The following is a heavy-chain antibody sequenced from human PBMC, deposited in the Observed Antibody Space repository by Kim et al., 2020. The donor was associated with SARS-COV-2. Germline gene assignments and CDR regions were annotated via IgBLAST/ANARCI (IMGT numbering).Heavy chain of an antibody. CDR2: ISYDGSNK. V-gene: IGHV3-30*04. CDR1: GFTFSSYA. J-gene: IGHJ4*02. Sequence: GGSLRLSCAASGFTFSSYAMHWVRQAPGKGLEWVAVISYDGSNKYYADSVKGRFTISRDNSKNTLYLQMNSLRAEDTAVYYCARSLVRYSSGWYLDYWGQGTLVTVSS. D-gene: IGHD6-19*01. CDR3: ARSLVRYSSGWYLDY.